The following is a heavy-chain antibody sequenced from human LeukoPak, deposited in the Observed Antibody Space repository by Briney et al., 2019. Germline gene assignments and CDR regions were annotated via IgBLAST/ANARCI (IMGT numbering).Heavy chain of an antibody. D-gene: IGHD3-22*01. J-gene: IGHJ4*02. CDR1: GYTFTGYY. CDR2: INPNSGGT. CDR3: ARGHTHTYYYESSGYSDLDY. V-gene: IGHV1-2*02. Sequence: ASVKVSCKASGYTFTGYYMHWVRQAPGQGLECMGWINPNSGGTNYAQTFQARVTKTRDTSISTAYMELSRLRSDDTALYCCARGHTHTYYYESSGYSDLDYWGQGTLVTVSS.